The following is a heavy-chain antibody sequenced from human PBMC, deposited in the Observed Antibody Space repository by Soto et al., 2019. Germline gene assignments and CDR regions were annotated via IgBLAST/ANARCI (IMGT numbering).Heavy chain of an antibody. Sequence: EVQLLESGGGLVQPGGSLRLSCAASGFTFSSYAMSWVCQAPGKGLEWVSAISGSGGSTYYADSVKGRFTISRDNSKNTLYLQMSSLRAEDTAVYYCAKDGNPIPYLTGYYRLGWFDPWGQGTLVTVSS. CDR1: GFTFSSYA. D-gene: IGHD3-9*01. J-gene: IGHJ5*02. V-gene: IGHV3-23*01. CDR2: ISGSGGST. CDR3: AKDGNPIPYLTGYYRLGWFDP.